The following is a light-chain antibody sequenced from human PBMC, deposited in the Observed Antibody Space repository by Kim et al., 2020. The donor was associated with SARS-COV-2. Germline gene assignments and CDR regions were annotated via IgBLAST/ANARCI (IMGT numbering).Light chain of an antibody. V-gene: IGLV3-1*01. CDR3: QAWDSSTAI. CDR2: QGD. J-gene: IGLJ2*01. CDR1: RLGDKY. Sequence: VSPGQKVSISCSGERLGDKYAFWYQQRSGQSPVLVIYQGDKRPSGIPARFSGFLSGNTATLTISGTQPMDEADYYCQAWDSSTAIFGGGTQLTVL.